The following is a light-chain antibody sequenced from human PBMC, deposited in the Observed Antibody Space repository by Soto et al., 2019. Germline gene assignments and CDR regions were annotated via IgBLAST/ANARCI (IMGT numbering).Light chain of an antibody. V-gene: IGLV2-14*02. CDR2: EDT. CDR3: SSYTSRRTQV. Sequence: QSALTQPASVSGSPGQSITISCTGSYNLVSWYQQHPGKAPKLVIYEDTKRPSGVSNRFSGSKSGNTASLTISGLQAEDEADYYCSSYTSRRTQVFGTGTKLTVL. CDR1: YNL. J-gene: IGLJ1*01.